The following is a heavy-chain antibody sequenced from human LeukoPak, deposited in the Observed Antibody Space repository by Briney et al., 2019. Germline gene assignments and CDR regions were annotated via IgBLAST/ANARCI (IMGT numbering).Heavy chain of an antibody. D-gene: IGHD4-17*01. CDR2: ITSSSDST. CDR3: ARVIGSYGDSAY. CDR1: GFSFSKFS. V-gene: IGHV3-48*04. J-gene: IGHJ4*02. Sequence: GGSLRLSCAASGFSFSKFSMNWVRQAPGKGLEWISYITSSSDSTYYADSVKGRFTISRDNAKNSLYLQMDSLRAGNTAVYYCARVIGSYGDSAYWGQGTLVTVSS.